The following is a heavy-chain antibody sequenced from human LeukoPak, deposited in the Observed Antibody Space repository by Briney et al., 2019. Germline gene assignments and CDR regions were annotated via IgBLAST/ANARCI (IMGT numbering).Heavy chain of an antibody. CDR1: GFTVSSNY. V-gene: IGHV3-53*01. J-gene: IGHJ4*02. D-gene: IGHD6-19*01. CDR3: TKLKGWYGEGFFDY. CDR2: LYSGGAT. Sequence: GGSLRLSCAASGFTVSSNYMSWVRQPAGKGLEWVSVLYSGGATFYADSVKGRFTISRDTSKNTLYLQMNDLRADDTAVYYCTKLKGWYGEGFFDYWGQGTLLTASS.